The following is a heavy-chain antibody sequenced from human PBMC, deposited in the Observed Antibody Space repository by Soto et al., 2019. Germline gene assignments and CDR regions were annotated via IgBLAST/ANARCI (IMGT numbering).Heavy chain of an antibody. D-gene: IGHD3-16*01. CDR1: GFTFTSYA. Sequence: QVHLVQSGAEVKKPGASVKVSCKASGFTFTSYAITWVRQAPGQGLEWMGWISAYNGNTKYAQNLQGRVTMTTDSSTSTAYMELGSLTSDDTAVYFCARDFTGWPPDGVDSWGQGTLLTVSA. CDR3: ARDFTGWPPDGVDS. CDR2: ISAYNGNT. J-gene: IGHJ4*02. V-gene: IGHV1-18*01.